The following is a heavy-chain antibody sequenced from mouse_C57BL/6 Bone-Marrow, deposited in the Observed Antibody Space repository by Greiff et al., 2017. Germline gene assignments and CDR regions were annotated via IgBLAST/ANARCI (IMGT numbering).Heavy chain of an antibody. D-gene: IGHD1-1*01. CDR3: ARDITTVVYFDV. CDR1: GFTFSSYA. Sequence: EVKLMESGGGLVKPGGSLKLSCAASGFTFSSYAMSWVRQTPEKRLEWVATISDGGSYTYYPDNVKGRFTISRDNAKNNLYLQMSHLKSEDTAMYYCARDITTVVYFDVWGTGTTVTVSS. J-gene: IGHJ1*03. CDR2: ISDGGSYT. V-gene: IGHV5-4*01.